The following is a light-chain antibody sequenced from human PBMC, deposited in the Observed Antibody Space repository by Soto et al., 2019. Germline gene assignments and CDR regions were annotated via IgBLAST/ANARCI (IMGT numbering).Light chain of an antibody. CDR1: QGISSY. Sequence: AIRMTQSPSSFSASTGDRVTITCRASQGISSYLAWYQQKPGKAPKLLIYAASTLQSGVPSRFSGSGSGTDFTLTISCLQSEDFATYYCQQYYSYPRWTFGQGTRLEIK. V-gene: IGKV1-8*01. J-gene: IGKJ5*01. CDR3: QQYYSYPRWT. CDR2: AAS.